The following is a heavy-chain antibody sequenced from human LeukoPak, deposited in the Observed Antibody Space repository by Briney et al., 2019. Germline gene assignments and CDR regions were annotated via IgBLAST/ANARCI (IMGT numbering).Heavy chain of an antibody. CDR2: ISWNSGTI. CDR1: GFTFDDYA. CDR3: AKDMVRGTWYGMDV. Sequence: GGSLRLSCAASGFTFDDYAMHWVRQAPGKGLEWVSGISWNSGTIGYADSVKGRFTISRDNAKNSLYLQMNSLRAEDTALYYCAKDMVRGTWYGMDVWGQGTTVTVSS. D-gene: IGHD3-10*01. J-gene: IGHJ6*02. V-gene: IGHV3-9*01.